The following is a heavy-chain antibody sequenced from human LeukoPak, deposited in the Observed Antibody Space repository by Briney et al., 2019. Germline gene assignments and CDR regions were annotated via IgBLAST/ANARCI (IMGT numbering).Heavy chain of an antibody. D-gene: IGHD5-12*01. V-gene: IGHV4-38-2*02. CDR2: IYHSGST. J-gene: IGHJ4*02. Sequence: SETLSLTCTVSGYSISSGYYWGWIRQPPGKGLEWIGSIYHSGSTYYNPSLNSRVTISVDTSKNQCSLKLSSVTAADTAVYYCAREDTTIEATIPDYWGQGTLVTVSS. CDR1: GYSISSGYY. CDR3: AREDTTIEATIPDY.